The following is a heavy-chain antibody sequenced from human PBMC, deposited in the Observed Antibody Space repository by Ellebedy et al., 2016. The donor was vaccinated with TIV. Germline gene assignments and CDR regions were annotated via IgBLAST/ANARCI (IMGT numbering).Heavy chain of an antibody. Sequence: GESLKISCEASGLNFAKYWLHWIRQVPGRGPVWVARINSDDESVTAYADSVKGRFTISRDNAKNKVFLQMNSLRSEDTALYNCAAVRGVYGGFEIWGQGTAVTVSS. CDR2: INSDDESVT. CDR1: GLNFAKYW. CDR3: AAVRGVYGGFEI. J-gene: IGHJ3*02. D-gene: IGHD4/OR15-4a*01. V-gene: IGHV3-74*01.